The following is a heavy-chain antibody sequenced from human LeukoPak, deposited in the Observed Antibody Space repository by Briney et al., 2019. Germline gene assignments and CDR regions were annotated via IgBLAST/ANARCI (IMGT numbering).Heavy chain of an antibody. D-gene: IGHD4-23*01. J-gene: IGHJ3*02. Sequence: GGSLRLSCTGSGFTLSSYAMNWVRRAPGQGLEWVSSISSSSSDIYYTDSVKGRFTISRDNVKNSLYLQMNSLRAEDTAVYYCVTDYGGSSGAFDIWGQGTMVTVSS. CDR2: ISSSSSDI. CDR1: GFTLSSYA. CDR3: VTDYGGSSGAFDI. V-gene: IGHV3-21*01.